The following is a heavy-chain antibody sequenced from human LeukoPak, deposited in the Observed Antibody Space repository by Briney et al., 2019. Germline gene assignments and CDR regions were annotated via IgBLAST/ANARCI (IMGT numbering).Heavy chain of an antibody. CDR2: IWYDGGNK. CDR1: GFTFSNYG. J-gene: IGHJ4*02. CDR3: ARVGLYGSIWRIFDF. V-gene: IGHV3-33*01. Sequence: PGGSLRLSCAASGFTFSNYGMHWGRQAPGKGLEWVAVIWYDGGNKYYADSVKGRFTISRDNSKNTLYLQMNSLRAEDTAIYYCARVGLYGSIWRIFDFWGQGTLVTVSS. D-gene: IGHD6-19*01.